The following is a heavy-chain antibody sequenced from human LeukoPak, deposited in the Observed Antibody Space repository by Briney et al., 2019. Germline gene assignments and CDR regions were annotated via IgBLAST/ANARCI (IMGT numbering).Heavy chain of an antibody. J-gene: IGHJ4*02. CDR2: ISGSGGST. V-gene: IGHV3-23*01. CDR3: AKDRWGIAVAGTIDY. CDR1: GFTFSSYA. D-gene: IGHD6-19*01. Sequence: GGSLRLPCAASGFTFSSYAMSWVRQAPGKGLEWVSAISGSGGSTYYADSVKGRFTISRDNSKNTLYLQMNSLRAEDTAVYYCAKDRWGIAVAGTIDYWGQGTLVTVSS.